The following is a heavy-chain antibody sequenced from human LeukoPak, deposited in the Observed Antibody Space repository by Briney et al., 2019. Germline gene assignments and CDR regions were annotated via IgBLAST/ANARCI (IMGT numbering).Heavy chain of an antibody. CDR1: GFTFSSYS. CDR2: ISSSSSYI. V-gene: IGHV3-21*01. CDR3: ASQPGGSHYGVSLGVSSDC. Sequence: GGSLRLSCAASGFTFSSYSMNWVRQAPGKGLEWVSSISSSSSYIYYADSVKGRFTISRDNAKNSLYLQMNSLRAEDTAVYYCASQPGGSHYGVSLGVSSDCWGQGTLVSVPS. D-gene: IGHD1-26*01. J-gene: IGHJ4*02.